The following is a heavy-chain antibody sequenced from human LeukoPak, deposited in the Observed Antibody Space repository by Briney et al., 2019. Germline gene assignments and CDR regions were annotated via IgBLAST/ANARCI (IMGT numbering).Heavy chain of an antibody. CDR2: ISSSGSTI. CDR1: GFTFSSYE. D-gene: IGHD3-22*01. V-gene: IGHV3-48*03. J-gene: IGHJ4*02. CDR3: ARDSSPPHYYDSSGYPDY. Sequence: AGGSLRLSCAASGFTFSSYEMNWVRQAPGKGLEWVSYISSSGSTIYYADSVKGRFTISRDNAKNSLYLQMNSLRAEDTAVYYCARDSSPPHYYDSSGYPDYWGQGTPVTVSS.